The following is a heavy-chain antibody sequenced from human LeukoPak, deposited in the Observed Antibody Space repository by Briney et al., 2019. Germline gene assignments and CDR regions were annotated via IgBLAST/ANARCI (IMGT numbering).Heavy chain of an antibody. V-gene: IGHV3-66*01. J-gene: IGHJ4*02. D-gene: IGHD3-3*01. CDR2: IYSGGST. CDR1: GLTFSSTY. CDR3: ARDLLEWYFDY. Sequence: GGSLRLSCAASGLTFSSTYVSWVRQTPGKGLEWVSVIYSGGSTYYSDSVKGRCTISRDNSKNTLYLQMNSLRAEDTAVYYCARDLLEWYFDYWGQGTLVTVSS.